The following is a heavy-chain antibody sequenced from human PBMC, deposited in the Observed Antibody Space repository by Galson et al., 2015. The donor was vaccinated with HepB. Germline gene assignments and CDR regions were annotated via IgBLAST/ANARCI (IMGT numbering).Heavy chain of an antibody. D-gene: IGHD4-17*01. CDR1: GYTFTSYG. J-gene: IGHJ5*02. Sequence: SVKVSCKASGYTFTSYGISWVRQAPGQGLEWMGWISAYNGNTNYAQKLQGRVTMTTDTSTSTAYMELRSLRSDDTAVYYCARDLYSTVTRPPLNWFDPWGQGTLVTVSS. CDR2: ISAYNGNT. V-gene: IGHV1-18*01. CDR3: ARDLYSTVTRPPLNWFDP.